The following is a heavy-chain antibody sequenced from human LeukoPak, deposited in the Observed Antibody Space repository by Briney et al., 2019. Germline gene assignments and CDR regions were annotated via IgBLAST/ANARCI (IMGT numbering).Heavy chain of an antibody. CDR1: GGSISSYY. CDR2: IYYSGST. J-gene: IGHJ4*02. Sequence: SETLSLTCTVSGGSISSYYWSWIRQPPGKGLEWIGYIYYSGSTNYNPSLKSRVTISVDTSKNQFSLKLSSVTAADTAVYYCARLDFWSGYSWDYWGQGTLVTVSS. D-gene: IGHD3-3*01. CDR3: ARLDFWSGYSWDY. V-gene: IGHV4-59*01.